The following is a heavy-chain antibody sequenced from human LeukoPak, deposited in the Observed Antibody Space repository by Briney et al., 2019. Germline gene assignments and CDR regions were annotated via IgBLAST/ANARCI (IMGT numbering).Heavy chain of an antibody. J-gene: IGHJ6*02. V-gene: IGHV1-69*04. CDR1: GGTFSSYA. D-gene: IGHD3-10*01. CDR3: ARDNRFGEFGMDV. CDR2: IIPILGIG. Sequence: SVKVSCKASGGTFSSYAISWVRQAPGQGLEWMGRIIPILGIGNYAQKFQGRVTITADKSTSTAYMELSSLRSEDTAVYYCARDNRFGEFGMDVWGQGTTVTVSS.